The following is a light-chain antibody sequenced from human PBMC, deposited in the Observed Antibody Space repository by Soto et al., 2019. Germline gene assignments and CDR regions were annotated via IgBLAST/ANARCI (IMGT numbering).Light chain of an antibody. J-gene: IGKJ2*01. CDR3: QQFGSSPLYT. Sequence: EIVLTQSPGTLALSPGERVTLSCRASQSVSSIYLAWYQQKPGQAPRLLIYGASSRATGIPDRFSGSGSGTDFTLTISRLEPEDFAVYYCQQFGSSPLYTFGQGTELEIK. CDR1: QSVSSIY. CDR2: GAS. V-gene: IGKV3-20*01.